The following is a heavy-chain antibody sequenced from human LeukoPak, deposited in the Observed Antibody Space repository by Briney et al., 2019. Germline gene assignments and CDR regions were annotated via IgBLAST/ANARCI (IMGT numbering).Heavy chain of an antibody. D-gene: IGHD2-2*01. CDR2: ISWNSGSI. V-gene: IGHV3-9*01. Sequence: ALRLSYAASGFTFDGYAMHWVRQAPGKGLEWVSGISWNSGSIGYADSVKGRFTISRDNAKNSLYLQMNSLRAEDTALYYCAKARGYCSSTSCYEGAFDIWGQGTMVTVSS. J-gene: IGHJ3*02. CDR1: GFTFDGYA. CDR3: AKARGYCSSTSCYEGAFDI.